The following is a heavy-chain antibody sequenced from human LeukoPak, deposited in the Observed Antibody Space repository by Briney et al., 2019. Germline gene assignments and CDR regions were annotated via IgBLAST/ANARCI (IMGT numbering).Heavy chain of an antibody. Sequence: GGSLRLSCVASGFTFSRHAMAWVRQAPGKGLERVSAISGSGGSTYYADSVKGRFTISRDNSKNTLYLQMNSLRAEDTAVYYCAKDSVRGVIKWLYYFDYWGQGTLVTVSS. CDR2: ISGSGGST. CDR3: AKDSVRGVIKWLYYFDY. D-gene: IGHD3-10*01. V-gene: IGHV3-23*01. CDR1: GFTFSRHA. J-gene: IGHJ4*02.